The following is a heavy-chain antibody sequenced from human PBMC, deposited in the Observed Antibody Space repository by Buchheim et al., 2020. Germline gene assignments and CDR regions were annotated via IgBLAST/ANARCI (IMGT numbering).Heavy chain of an antibody. D-gene: IGHD3-3*01. J-gene: IGHJ5*02. CDR2: ITSDGSST. V-gene: IGHV3-74*01. Sequence: EVQLVESGGGLVQPGGSLRLSCAASGFTFSSYWMHWVRQAPGKGLVWVSRITSDGSSTSYADSVKGRFTISRDNAKNTLYLQMNSLRAEDTAVYYCARDVGPNYDFWSGYSGGWFDPWGQGTL. CDR1: GFTFSSYW. CDR3: ARDVGPNYDFWSGYSGGWFDP.